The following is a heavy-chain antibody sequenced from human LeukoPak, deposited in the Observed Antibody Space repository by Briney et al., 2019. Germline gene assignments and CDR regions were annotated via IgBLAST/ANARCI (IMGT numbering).Heavy chain of an antibody. J-gene: IGHJ3*02. D-gene: IGHD3-22*01. V-gene: IGHV7-4-1*02. CDR3: ARHREYYYDSSGSNAFDI. CDR2: INTNTGNP. Sequence: ASVKVSCKASGYTFSNHAMNWVRQAPGQGLEWMGWINTNTGNPTYAQGFTGRFVFSLDTSVSTAYLQISSLKAEDTAMYYCARHREYYYDSSGSNAFDIWGQGTMVTVSS. CDR1: GYTFSNHA.